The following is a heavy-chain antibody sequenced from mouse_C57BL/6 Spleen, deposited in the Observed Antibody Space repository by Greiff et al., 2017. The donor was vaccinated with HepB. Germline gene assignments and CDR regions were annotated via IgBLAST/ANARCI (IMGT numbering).Heavy chain of an antibody. Sequence: LQESGAELVRPGASVTLSCKASGYTFTDYEMHWVKQTPVHGLEWIGAIDPETGGTAYNQKFKGKAILTADKSSSTAYMELRSLTSEDSAVYDCTRTYGNPYWYFDVWGTGTTVTVSS. D-gene: IGHD1-1*01. CDR3: TRTYGNPYWYFDV. CDR1: GYTFTDYE. V-gene: IGHV1-15*01. J-gene: IGHJ1*03. CDR2: IDPETGGT.